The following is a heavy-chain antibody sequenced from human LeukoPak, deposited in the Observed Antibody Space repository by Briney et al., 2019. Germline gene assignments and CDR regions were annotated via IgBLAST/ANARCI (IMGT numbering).Heavy chain of an antibody. CDR3: ARDRYSSGYYIDY. D-gene: IGHD3-22*01. J-gene: IGHJ4*02. Sequence: GGSLRLSCAASGFTFSSYWMSWVRQAPGKGLEWVANIKQDGSEKYYVDSVKGRFTISRDNAENSLFLQMNSLRAEDTAVYYCARDRYSSGYYIDYWGQGTLVTVSS. V-gene: IGHV3-7*01. CDR1: GFTFSSYW. CDR2: IKQDGSEK.